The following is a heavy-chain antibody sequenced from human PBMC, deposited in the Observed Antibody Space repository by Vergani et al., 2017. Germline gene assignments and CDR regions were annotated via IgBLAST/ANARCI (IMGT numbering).Heavy chain of an antibody. J-gene: IGHJ6*01. V-gene: IGHV4-59*01. CDR3: AGQSAGYYGMDG. D-gene: IGHD6-19*01. CDR1: GSSISTYY. Sequence: QVQLQESGPGLVKPSETLSLTCSVSGSSISTYYWSWIRQPPGKGLEWIGYIYYSGSTNYNPSLKSRITISVDTSKNQFSLRLTSVTAADTAVHYCAGQSAGYYGMDGWGRGTTVAVSS. CDR2: IYYSGST.